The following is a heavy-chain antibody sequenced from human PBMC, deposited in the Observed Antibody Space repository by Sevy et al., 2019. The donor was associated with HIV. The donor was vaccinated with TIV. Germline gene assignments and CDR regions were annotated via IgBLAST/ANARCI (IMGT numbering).Heavy chain of an antibody. Sequence: QLGGPLRLSCAASGFNFSSHGMHSVRQAPGKGLEWVAVISYEGSQIYYADSIKGRFTISRNNSKNTLSLQMNCLKREDTALYYCAKEGMPSGPRLLWFAELLYQFDFWGQGTLVTVSS. D-gene: IGHD3-10*01. CDR1: GFNFSSHG. V-gene: IGHV3-30*18. J-gene: IGHJ4*02. CDR2: ISYEGSQI. CDR3: AKEGMPSGPRLLWFAELLYQFDF.